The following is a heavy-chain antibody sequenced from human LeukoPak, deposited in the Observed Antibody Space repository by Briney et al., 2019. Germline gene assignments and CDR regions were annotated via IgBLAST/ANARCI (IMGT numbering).Heavy chain of an antibody. D-gene: IGHD3-16*01. CDR1: GFTFDDYG. V-gene: IGHV3-20*04. Sequence: GGSLRLSRAASGFTFDDYGMSWVRQAPGKGLEWVSGINWNGGSTGYADSVKGRFTISRDNAKNSLYLQMNSLRAEDTALYYCARGSDDYVWGRHDYWGQGTLVTVSS. CDR3: ARGSDDYVWGRHDY. J-gene: IGHJ4*02. CDR2: INWNGGST.